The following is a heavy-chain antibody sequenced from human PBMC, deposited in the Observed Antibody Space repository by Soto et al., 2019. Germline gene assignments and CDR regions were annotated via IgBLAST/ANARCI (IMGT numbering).Heavy chain of an antibody. J-gene: IGHJ6*02. V-gene: IGHV4-59*01. CDR1: GGSISSYY. CDR3: ARLSNPYYYYGMDG. CDR2: IYYSGST. Sequence: SETLSLTCTVSGGSISSYYWSWIRQPPGKGLEWIGYIYYSGSTNYNPSLKSRVTISVDTSKNQFSLKLSSVTAADTAVYYCARLSNPYYYYGMDGWGQGTTVTVSS. D-gene: IGHD6-25*01.